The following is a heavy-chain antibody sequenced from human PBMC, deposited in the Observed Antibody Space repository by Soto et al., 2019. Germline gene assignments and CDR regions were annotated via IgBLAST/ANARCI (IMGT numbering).Heavy chain of an antibody. CDR1: GGSISSGGYS. V-gene: IGHV4-30-2*01. Sequence: PSETLYLTCAVSGGSISSGGYSWGWIRQPPGKGLEWIGYMYHSGSTYYNPSLKIRVTISIDRSKNQFSLKLSSVTAADTAVYYCARVPDYWGQGILVTVSS. CDR3: ARVPDY. J-gene: IGHJ4*02. D-gene: IGHD2-2*01. CDR2: MYHSGST.